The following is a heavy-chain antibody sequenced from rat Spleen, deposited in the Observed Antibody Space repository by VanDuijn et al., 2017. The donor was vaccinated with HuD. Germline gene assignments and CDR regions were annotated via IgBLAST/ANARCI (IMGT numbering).Heavy chain of an antibody. Sequence: EVQLVEFGGGLVQPGRSLKLSCAASGFTFSDYNMAWVRQSPKKGLEWVSTIIYDGSRTFYRDSVKGRFTISRDNAKSTLYLQMDSLRSEDTATYYCATGPRILRLDWFVYWGQGTLVTVSS. D-gene: IGHD1-6*01. CDR3: ATGPRILRLDWFVY. CDR1: GFTFSDYN. V-gene: IGHV5S10*01. CDR2: IIYDGSRT. J-gene: IGHJ3*01.